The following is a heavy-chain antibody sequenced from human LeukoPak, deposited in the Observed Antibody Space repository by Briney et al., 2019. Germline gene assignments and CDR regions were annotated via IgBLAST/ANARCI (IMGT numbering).Heavy chain of an antibody. Sequence: GRSLRPSCAASGFTFSSYWMHWVRQAPGRGLVWDSRINSDGSSTSNADSVKGRFTISRDNAKNTLYLQMNSLRAEDTAVYYCARENAMDVWGKGTTVTVSS. CDR2: INSDGSST. J-gene: IGHJ6*03. CDR1: GFTFSSYW. CDR3: ARENAMDV. V-gene: IGHV3-74*01.